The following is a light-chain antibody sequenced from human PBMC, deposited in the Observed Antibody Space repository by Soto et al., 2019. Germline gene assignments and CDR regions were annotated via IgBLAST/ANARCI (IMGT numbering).Light chain of an antibody. V-gene: IGLV1-51*01. CDR3: ATWDSSLIAGV. CDR1: SPNIGNNF. Sequence: QSVLTQPPSVSAAPGQEVTISCSGSSPNIGNNFVSWYQHLPGTAPKLLIYDNNKRPSGIPDRFSGTKSGTSATLGITGLQTGDEAHYYCATWDSSLIAGVFGGGTKVTVL. J-gene: IGLJ2*01. CDR2: DNN.